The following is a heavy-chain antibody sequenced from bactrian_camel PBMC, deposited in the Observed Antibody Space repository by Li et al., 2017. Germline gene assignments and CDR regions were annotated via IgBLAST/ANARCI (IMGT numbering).Heavy chain of an antibody. CDR1: GYTYSGHC. V-gene: IGHV3S67*01. CDR2: IGGSGSP. CDR3: AAGWSYGVGTLLRRHYDY. Sequence: VQLVESGGGSVQAGGSLRLSCAFSGYTYSGHCMGWFRQAPGKEREGVAVIGGSGSPGYADSVKGRFTISQDNAKKTTYLQMDHLRTEDTAIYYCAAGWSYGVGTLLRRHYDYWGQGTQVTVS. D-gene: IGHD5*01. J-gene: IGHJ4*01.